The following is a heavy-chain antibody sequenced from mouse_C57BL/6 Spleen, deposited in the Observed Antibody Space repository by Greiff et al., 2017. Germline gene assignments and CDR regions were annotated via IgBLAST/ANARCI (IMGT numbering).Heavy chain of an antibody. CDR3: AKAYYSNPYAMDC. CDR2: INPNNGGT. CDR1: GYTFTDYY. D-gene: IGHD2-5*01. J-gene: IGHJ4*01. Sequence: EVQLQQSGPELVKPGASVKISCKASGYTFTDYYMNWVKQSHGKSLEWIGDINPNNGGTSYNQKFKGKATLTVDKSSSTAYMELRSLTSEDSAVYYCAKAYYSNPYAMDCWGQGTSVTVSS. V-gene: IGHV1-26*01.